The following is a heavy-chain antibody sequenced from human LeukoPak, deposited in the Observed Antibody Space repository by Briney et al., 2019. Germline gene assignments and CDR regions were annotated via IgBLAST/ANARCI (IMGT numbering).Heavy chain of an antibody. CDR1: GFTVSSSF. CDR3: ARDSYGIQFDY. D-gene: IGHD5-18*01. Sequence: GGSLRLSCAASGFTVSSSFMSWVRQVPGKGLEWVSVIYSGGSTYYADSVKGRFTISRDNSKNTMYLQMNSLRAEDTAVYYCARDSYGIQFDYWGQGTLVTVSS. J-gene: IGHJ4*02. V-gene: IGHV3-53*01. CDR2: IYSGGST.